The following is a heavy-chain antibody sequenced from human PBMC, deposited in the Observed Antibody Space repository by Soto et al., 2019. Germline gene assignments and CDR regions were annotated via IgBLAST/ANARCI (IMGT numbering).Heavy chain of an antibody. V-gene: IGHV3-49*03. CDR2: IRSKAYGGTT. J-gene: IGHJ4*02. CDR1: GFTFGDYA. Sequence: GGSLRLSCTASGFTFGDYAMSWFRQAPGKGLEWVGFIRSKAYGGTTEYAASVKGRFTISRDDSKSIAYLQMNSLKTEDTAVYYCTRDIQYNWNDVFDYWGQGTLVTVSS. D-gene: IGHD1-1*01. CDR3: TRDIQYNWNDVFDY.